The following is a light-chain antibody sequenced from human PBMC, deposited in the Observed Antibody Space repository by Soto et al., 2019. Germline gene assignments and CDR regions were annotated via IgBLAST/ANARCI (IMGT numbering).Light chain of an antibody. CDR3: QQYGSPPYT. Sequence: EIVLTQSPGTLSLSPGEMATLSCRASQSVRNSYLAWYQQKPGQAPRLLIYGASGRATGIPDRFSGSGSGTDFTLTISRLEPEDFAVYYCQQYGSPPYTFGQGTKLEI. CDR1: QSVRNSY. CDR2: GAS. V-gene: IGKV3-20*01. J-gene: IGKJ2*01.